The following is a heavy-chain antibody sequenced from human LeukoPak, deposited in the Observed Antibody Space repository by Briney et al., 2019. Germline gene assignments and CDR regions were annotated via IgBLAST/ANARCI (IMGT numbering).Heavy chain of an antibody. CDR3: ARAPLYGGHADWFDP. V-gene: IGHV4-31*03. Sequence: SETLSLTCTVSGGSISSGGYYWTWIRQHPGKGPEWIGFIYYSGSTFYNPSLKSRVTISVDTSKNQFSLKLTSVSAADTAVYYCARAPLYGGHADWFDPWGQGTLVTASS. CDR1: GGSISSGGYY. D-gene: IGHD4-23*01. CDR2: IYYSGST. J-gene: IGHJ5*02.